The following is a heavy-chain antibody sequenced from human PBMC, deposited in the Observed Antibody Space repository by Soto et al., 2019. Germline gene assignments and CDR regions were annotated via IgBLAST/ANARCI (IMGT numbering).Heavy chain of an antibody. Sequence: GGSLRLSCVGTGLNFDDYAMHWVRQAPGKGLEWVSGITWNSRVLAYADSVKGRFTISRDNARNSLYLQMDSLRDEGTALYYCAKGRYDFWSPYYFDSWGQGTLVTVSS. D-gene: IGHD3-3*01. CDR3: AKGRYDFWSPYYFDS. V-gene: IGHV3-9*01. CDR1: GLNFDDYA. CDR2: ITWNSRVL. J-gene: IGHJ4*02.